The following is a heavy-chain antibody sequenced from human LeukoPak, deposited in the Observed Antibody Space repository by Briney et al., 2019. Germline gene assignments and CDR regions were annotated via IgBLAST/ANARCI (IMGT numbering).Heavy chain of an antibody. CDR3: ARDIRDFWRRFDP. J-gene: IGHJ5*02. CDR2: IYYSGST. D-gene: IGHD3-3*01. V-gene: IGHV4-59*01. CDR1: GGSISSYY. Sequence: PSETLSLTCTVSGGSISSYYWSWIRQPPGKGLEWIGYIYYSGSTNYNPSLKSRVTISVDTSKNQFSLKLSSVTAADTAVYYCARDIRDFWRRFDPWGQGTLVTVSS.